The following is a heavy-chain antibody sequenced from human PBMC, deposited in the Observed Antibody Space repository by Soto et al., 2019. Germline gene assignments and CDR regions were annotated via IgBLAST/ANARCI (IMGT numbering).Heavy chain of an antibody. CDR3: ANVGSGYPDY. CDR1: GFTFSSYG. D-gene: IGHD3-22*01. Sequence: GSLRLSCAASGFTFSSYGMSWVRQAPGKGLEWVSGISGSGGSTYYADSVKGRFTISRDNSKNTLYLQMNSLRAEDTAVYYCANVGSGYPDYWGQGTLVTVSS. V-gene: IGHV3-23*01. CDR2: ISGSGGST. J-gene: IGHJ4*02.